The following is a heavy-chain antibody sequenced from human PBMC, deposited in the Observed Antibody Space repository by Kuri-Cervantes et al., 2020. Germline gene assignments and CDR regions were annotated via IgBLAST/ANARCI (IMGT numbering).Heavy chain of an antibody. CDR1: GFIFSTYW. J-gene: IGHJ5*02. V-gene: IGHV3-7*03. CDR3: ARGHYEEPARALDP. CDR2: INKDGCDT. D-gene: IGHD3-3*01. Sequence: GESLKISCAASGFIFSTYWMSWVRQAPGRGLEWVASINKDGCDTYYVDSVKGRFTISRDNSKTTLYLQMNSLRPEDTAVYYCARGHYEEPARALDPWGQGALVTVSS.